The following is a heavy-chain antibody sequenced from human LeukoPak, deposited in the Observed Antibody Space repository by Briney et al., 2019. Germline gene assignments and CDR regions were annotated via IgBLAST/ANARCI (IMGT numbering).Heavy chain of an antibody. Sequence: GGSLRLSCAASGFTFKNFVMTWVRQAPGQGLDWVSAISGNTGATYYADSVKGRFTISRDNSKNTLYLQMNSLRAEDTAVYYCAKDGGHSSSWYEYFQHWGQGTLVTVSS. CDR3: AKDGGHSSSWYEYFQH. CDR1: GFTFKNFV. CDR2: ISGNTGAT. V-gene: IGHV3-23*01. D-gene: IGHD6-13*01. J-gene: IGHJ1*01.